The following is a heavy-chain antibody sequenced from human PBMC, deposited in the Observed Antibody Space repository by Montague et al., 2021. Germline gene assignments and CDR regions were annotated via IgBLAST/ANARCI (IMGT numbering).Heavy chain of an antibody. V-gene: IGHV4-39*01. CDR3: ASSSRGRRLQSYFDY. CDR1: GGSISSSSYY. Sequence: SETLSLTCTVSGGSISSSSYYWGWIRQPPGKGLEWIGSIYYSGSTYYNPSLKSRVTISVDTSKNQFSLKLSSVTAADTAVYYCASSSRGRRLQSYFDYWGQGTLVTVSS. J-gene: IGHJ4*02. CDR2: IYYSGST. D-gene: IGHD5-24*01.